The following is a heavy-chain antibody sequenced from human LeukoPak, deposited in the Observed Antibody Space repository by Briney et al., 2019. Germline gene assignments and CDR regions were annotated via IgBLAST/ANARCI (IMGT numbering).Heavy chain of an antibody. Sequence: GGSLRLSCAASGFTFSNYATSWVRQAPGKGLEWVSAISGSGGSTYYADSVKGRFTISRDNSKNTLYLQMNSLRAEDTAVYYCAKGCSGWYLDYWGQGTLVTVSS. CDR3: AKGCSGWYLDY. V-gene: IGHV3-23*01. J-gene: IGHJ4*02. CDR2: ISGSGGST. CDR1: GFTFSNYA. D-gene: IGHD6-19*01.